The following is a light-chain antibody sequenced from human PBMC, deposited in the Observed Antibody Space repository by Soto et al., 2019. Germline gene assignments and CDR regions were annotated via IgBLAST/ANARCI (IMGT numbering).Light chain of an antibody. J-gene: IGKJ3*01. CDR1: QSVSSSY. CDR3: QQYGSSSFT. V-gene: IGKV3-20*01. CDR2: GAS. Sequence: EIVLTQSPGTLSLSPGERATLSCRASQSVSSSYLAWYQQKPGQAPRLLIHGASSRATGIPDRFSGSGSGTAFTLTISRLEPEDFAEYYCQQYGSSSFTFGPGTKVDIK.